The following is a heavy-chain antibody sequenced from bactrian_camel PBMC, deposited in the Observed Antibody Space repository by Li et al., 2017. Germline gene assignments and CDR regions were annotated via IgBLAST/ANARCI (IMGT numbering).Heavy chain of an antibody. J-gene: IGHJ4*01. CDR2: IERSGKI. V-gene: IGHV3S53*01. D-gene: IGHD3*01. CDR1: GYITSSYF. Sequence: QVQLVESGGGSVQTGESLTLSCVAPGYITSSYFMGWLRHQAPGQKREGVAAIERSGKITYADSVLGRFTISRDNAKNTVTLQMNSLKPEDTATYYCAAGSYCSTSGEVQLLQRLGQGTQVTVS.